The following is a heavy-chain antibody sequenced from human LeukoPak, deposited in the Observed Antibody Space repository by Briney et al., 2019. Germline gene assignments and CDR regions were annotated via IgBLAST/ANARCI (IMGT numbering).Heavy chain of an antibody. CDR3: ASSRGWNAFDI. CDR2: IYYSGST. J-gene: IGHJ3*02. D-gene: IGHD5-24*01. V-gene: IGHV4-30-4*08. Sequence: SETLSLTCTVSGGSINNDDNYWSWIRQPPRKGLEWIGYIYYSGSTYYNPSLKSRVTISVDTSKNQFSLKLSSVTAADTAVYYCASSRGWNAFDIWGQGTMVTVSS. CDR1: GGSINNDDNY.